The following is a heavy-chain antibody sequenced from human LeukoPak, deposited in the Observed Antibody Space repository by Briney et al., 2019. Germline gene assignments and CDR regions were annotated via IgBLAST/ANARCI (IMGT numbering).Heavy chain of an antibody. Sequence: GGSLRLSCAASEFSVGSNYMTWVRQAPGKGLEWVSAISGSGGSTYYADSVKGRFTISRDNSKNTLYLQMNSLRAEDTAVYHCAKDLSWYSSGYHPEYYFDYWGQGTLVTVSS. V-gene: IGHV3-23*01. CDR1: EFSVGSNY. CDR3: AKDLSWYSSGYHPEYYFDY. D-gene: IGHD6-19*01. J-gene: IGHJ4*02. CDR2: ISGSGGST.